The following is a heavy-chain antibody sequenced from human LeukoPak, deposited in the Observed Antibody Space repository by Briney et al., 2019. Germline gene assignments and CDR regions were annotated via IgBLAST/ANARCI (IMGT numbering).Heavy chain of an antibody. J-gene: IGHJ5*02. CDR2: IWYGGSNK. V-gene: IGHV3-30*02. CDR1: GFTFSSYG. Sequence: GGSLRLSCAASGFTFSSYGMHWVRQAPGKGLEWVAVIWYGGSNKYYADSVKGRFTISRDNSKNTLYLQMNSLRAEDTAVYYCAKDLGSWGQGTLVTVSP. CDR3: AKDLGS.